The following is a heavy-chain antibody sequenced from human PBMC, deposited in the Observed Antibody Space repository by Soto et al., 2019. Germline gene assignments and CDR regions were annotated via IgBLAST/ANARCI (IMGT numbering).Heavy chain of an antibody. V-gene: IGHV3-33*01. D-gene: IGHD5-18*01. CDR1: GFSFSSYG. CDR2: IYYDGSNK. J-gene: IGHJ4*02. CDR3: ARDEYPGAYSFGYYFDN. Sequence: QVQLVESGGGVVQPGRSLRLSCAASGFSFSSYGMHWVRQGPGKGLDWVALIYYDGSNKYYADSVKGRFTISRDNSKNTLYRQMNSLRAEDTAVYYCARDEYPGAYSFGYYFDNWGQGTLVTVSS.